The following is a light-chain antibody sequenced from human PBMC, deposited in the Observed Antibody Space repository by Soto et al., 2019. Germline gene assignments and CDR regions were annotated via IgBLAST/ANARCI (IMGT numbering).Light chain of an antibody. CDR2: GAS. V-gene: IGKV3-20*01. Sequence: EIVLTQSAGTLSLSTGERATLSCGASQSVTSNYLAWYQQKPGQAPRLLIFGASIRVTGIPDRFIGSGSGTDFTLTISRLEPEDFAVYYCQHYVTSLTTFGQGTKVDIK. J-gene: IGKJ1*01. CDR1: QSVTSNY. CDR3: QHYVTSLTT.